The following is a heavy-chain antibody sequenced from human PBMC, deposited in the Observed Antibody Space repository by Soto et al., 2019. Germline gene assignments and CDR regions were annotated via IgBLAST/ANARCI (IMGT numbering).Heavy chain of an antibody. V-gene: IGHV3-30-3*01. CDR1: GFTFSSYA. CDR2: ISYDGSNK. J-gene: IGHJ4*02. CDR3: ARGKVATNDY. Sequence: QVQLVESGGGVVQPGRSLRLSCAASGFTFSSYAMHWVRQAPGKGLEWVAVISYDGSNKYYADSVKGRFTISRDNSKNTLYLQMNSLRAKDTAVYYCARGKVATNDYWGQGTLVTVSS. D-gene: IGHD2-15*01.